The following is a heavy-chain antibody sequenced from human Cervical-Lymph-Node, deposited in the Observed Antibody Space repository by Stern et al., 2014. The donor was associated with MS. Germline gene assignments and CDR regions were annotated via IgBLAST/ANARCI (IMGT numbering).Heavy chain of an antibody. V-gene: IGHV3-11*01. CDR1: GFSFSDYD. CDR3: GRGDAGDY. CDR2: ISGSGGAI. J-gene: IGHJ4*02. Sequence: QVQLVQSGGDLVKPGGSLRLSCVASGFSFSDYDMSWIRQAPGKGLEWISYISGSGGAIYYADSVQGRFTISRDNAKNSLFLQMNSRRAEDTAVYYCGRGDAGDYWGQGTLVTVAS. D-gene: IGHD2-21*02.